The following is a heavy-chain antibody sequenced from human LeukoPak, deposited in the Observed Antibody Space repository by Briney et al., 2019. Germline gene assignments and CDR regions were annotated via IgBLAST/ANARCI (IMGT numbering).Heavy chain of an antibody. CDR2: ISSSGSTI. J-gene: IGHJ4*02. Sequence: GGXLRLSCAASGFTFSSYEMNWVRQAPGKGLEWVSYISSSGSTIYYADSVKGRFTISRDNAKNSLYLQMNSLRAEDTAVYYCARIEYGDYTYYFDYWGQGTLVTVSS. D-gene: IGHD4-17*01. CDR3: ARIEYGDYTYYFDY. V-gene: IGHV3-48*03. CDR1: GFTFSSYE.